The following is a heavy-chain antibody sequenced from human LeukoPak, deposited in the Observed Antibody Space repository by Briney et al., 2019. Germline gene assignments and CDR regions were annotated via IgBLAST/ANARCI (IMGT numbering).Heavy chain of an antibody. CDR1: GYTFTSYY. CDR2: INPSGGST. J-gene: IGHJ3*02. Sequence: GASVKVSCKASGYTFTSYYMHWVRQAPGQGLEWMGIINPSGGSTSYAQKFQGRVTMTGDMSTSTVYMELSSLRSEDTAVYYCARASRSSGYYGAFDIWGQGTMVTVSS. D-gene: IGHD3-22*01. V-gene: IGHV1-46*01. CDR3: ARASRSSGYYGAFDI.